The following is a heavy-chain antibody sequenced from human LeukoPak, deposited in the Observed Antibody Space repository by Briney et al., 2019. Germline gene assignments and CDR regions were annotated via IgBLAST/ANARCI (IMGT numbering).Heavy chain of an antibody. CDR3: ARGATVVVPAAFPYNWFDP. V-gene: IGHV4-59*01. D-gene: IGHD2-2*01. Sequence: ASETLSLTCTVSGGSISSYYWSWIRQPPGKGLEWIGYIYYSGSTNYNPSLKSRDTISVDTSKNQFSLKLSSVTAADTAVYYCARGATVVVPAAFPYNWFDPWGQGTLVTVSS. CDR2: IYYSGST. J-gene: IGHJ5*02. CDR1: GGSISSYY.